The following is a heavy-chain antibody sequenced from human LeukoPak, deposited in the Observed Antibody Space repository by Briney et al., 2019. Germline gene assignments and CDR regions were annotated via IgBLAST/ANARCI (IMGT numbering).Heavy chain of an antibody. Sequence: SVTVSSKPSVGTFITYAISGVGRAPGQGREWRGRIIPILGIANYAQKFQRRLTLTAHKSTSTAYMELSSLRSEDTAVYYCATDRYSIVGATNPYYFDYWGQGTLVTVSS. CDR3: ATDRYSIVGATNPYYFDY. V-gene: IGHV1-69*04. D-gene: IGHD1-26*01. CDR1: VGTFITYA. J-gene: IGHJ4*02. CDR2: IIPILGIA.